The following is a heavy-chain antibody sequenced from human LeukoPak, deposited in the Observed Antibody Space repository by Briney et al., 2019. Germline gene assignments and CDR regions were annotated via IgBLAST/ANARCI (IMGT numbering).Heavy chain of an antibody. J-gene: IGHJ2*01. CDR1: EFTFSTYW. CDR3: ARRYFDL. Sequence: GGSLRLSCAASEFTFSTYWMHWVRQPPGKGLVWVSRINGDGSGTTYADSVKGRFTISRDNAKNSLYLQMNSLRAEDTAVYYCARRYFDLWGRGTLVTVSS. CDR2: INGDGSGT. V-gene: IGHV3-74*01.